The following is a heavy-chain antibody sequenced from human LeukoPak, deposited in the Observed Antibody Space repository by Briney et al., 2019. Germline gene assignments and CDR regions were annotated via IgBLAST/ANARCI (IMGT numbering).Heavy chain of an antibody. D-gene: IGHD1-26*01. Sequence: PGGSLSLSCAASGFTFSSYEMNWVRQAPGKGLEWVSYISSSGSTIYYADSVKGRFTISRDNAKISLYLQMNSLRAEDTAVYYCARDRQWEPRFDYWGQGTLVTVSS. CDR1: GFTFSSYE. V-gene: IGHV3-48*03. CDR3: ARDRQWEPRFDY. CDR2: ISSSGSTI. J-gene: IGHJ4*02.